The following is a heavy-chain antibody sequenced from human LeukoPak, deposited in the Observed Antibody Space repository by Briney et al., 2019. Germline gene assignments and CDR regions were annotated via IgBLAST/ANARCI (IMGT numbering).Heavy chain of an antibody. CDR1: RGSISSSTYY. Sequence: PTETLSLTCTVSRGSISSSTYYWGWIRQPPGKGLEWIGSIYYSGTTYYNPSLKSRVTISVNTSKNQFSLKLSSVTAADTAVYYCARQLGRYDFWSGYSSRDYWGQGTLVTVSS. J-gene: IGHJ4*02. D-gene: IGHD3-3*01. V-gene: IGHV4-39*01. CDR3: ARQLGRYDFWSGYSSRDY. CDR2: IYYSGTT.